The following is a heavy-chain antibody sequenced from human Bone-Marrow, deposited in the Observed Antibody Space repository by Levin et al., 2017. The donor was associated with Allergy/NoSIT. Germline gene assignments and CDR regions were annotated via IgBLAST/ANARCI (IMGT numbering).Heavy chain of an antibody. J-gene: IGHJ2*01. CDR3: VKGAGYYHDRRSYQIHWYFDL. CDR2: ISSSGVNR. D-gene: IGHD3-22*01. Sequence: PSGGSLRLSCAASGFTFSSEAMNWVRHAPGKGLEWVSGISSSGVNRFYADSVKGRFTISRDNSKNTLYLQMNSLRGEDTAVYYCVKGAGYYHDRRSYQIHWYFDLWGRGALVTVTS. V-gene: IGHV3-23*01. CDR1: GFTFSSEA.